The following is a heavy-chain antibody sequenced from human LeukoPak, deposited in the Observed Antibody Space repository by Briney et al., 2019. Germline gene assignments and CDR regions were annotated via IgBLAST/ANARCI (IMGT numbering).Heavy chain of an antibody. CDR2: IYYSGST. CDR3: ARVDSSSWLVDY. V-gene: IGHV4-59*01. Sequence: PSETLSLTCTVPGGSISSYYWSWIRQPPGKGLEWIGYIYYSGSTNYNPSLKSRVTISVDTSKNQFSLKLSSVTAADTAVYYCARVDSSSWLVDYWGQGTLVTVSS. D-gene: IGHD6-13*01. CDR1: GGSISSYY. J-gene: IGHJ4*02.